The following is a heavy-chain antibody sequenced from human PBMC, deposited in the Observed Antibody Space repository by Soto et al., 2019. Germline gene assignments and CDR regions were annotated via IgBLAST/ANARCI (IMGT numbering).Heavy chain of an antibody. CDR2: ISSSSSYI. Sequence: EVQLVESGGGLVKPGGSLRLSCAASGFTFSSYSMNWVRQAPGKGLEWVSSISSSSSYIYYADSVKGRFTISRYSAKNSLYLQMNSLRAEDKAVYYCARLTSYASSGYYCYWGQGTLVTVSS. D-gene: IGHD3-22*01. V-gene: IGHV3-21*01. J-gene: IGHJ4*02. CDR1: GFTFSSYS. CDR3: ARLTSYASSGYYCY.